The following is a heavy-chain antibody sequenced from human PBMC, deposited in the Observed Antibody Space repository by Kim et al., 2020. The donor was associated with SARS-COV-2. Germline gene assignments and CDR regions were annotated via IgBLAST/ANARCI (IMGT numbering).Heavy chain of an antibody. Sequence: GESLKISCKGSGYSFTSYWIGWVRQMPGKGLEWMGIIYPGDSDTRYSPSFQGQVTISADKSISTAYLQWSSLKASDTAMYYCATYESWYCGYDKAFDIWGQGTMVTVSS. V-gene: IGHV5-51*01. CDR1: GYSFTSYW. CDR2: IYPGDSDT. J-gene: IGHJ3*02. D-gene: IGHD5-12*01. CDR3: ATYESWYCGYDKAFDI.